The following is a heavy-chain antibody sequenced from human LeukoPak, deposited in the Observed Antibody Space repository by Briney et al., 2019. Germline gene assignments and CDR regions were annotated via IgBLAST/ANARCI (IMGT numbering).Heavy chain of an antibody. D-gene: IGHD2-2*01. CDR2: IYYSGST. CDR3: ARGRYRSSTSCYRNWFDP. V-gene: IGHV4-30-4*08. CDR1: GGSISSGDYY. J-gene: IGHJ5*02. Sequence: PSETLSLTCTVSGGSISSGDYYWSWIRQPPGKGLEWIGYIYYSGSTYYNPSLKSRVTISVDTSKNQFSLKLSSVTAADTAVYYCARGRYRSSTSCYRNWFDPWGQGTLVTVSS.